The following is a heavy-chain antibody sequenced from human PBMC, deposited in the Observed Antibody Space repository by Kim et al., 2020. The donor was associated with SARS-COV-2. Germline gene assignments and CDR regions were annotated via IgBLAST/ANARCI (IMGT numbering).Heavy chain of an antibody. V-gene: IGHV3-48*02. CDR3: ARDKDYDFWSGYPYGMDV. J-gene: IGHJ6*02. D-gene: IGHD3-3*01. Sequence: KGRFTISRDNAKNSLYLQMNSLRDEDTAVYYCARDKDYDFWSGYPYGMDVWGQGTTVTVSS.